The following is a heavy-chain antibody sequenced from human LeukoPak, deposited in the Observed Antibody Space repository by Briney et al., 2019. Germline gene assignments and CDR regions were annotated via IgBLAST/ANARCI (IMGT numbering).Heavy chain of an antibody. CDR2: INHSGRT. CDR1: GGSFSGYY. D-gene: IGHD6-19*01. Sequence: SETLSLTCAVYGGSFSGYYWSWIRQPPGKGLEWIGEINHSGRTNYNPSLKSRVTISVDTSKNQFSLKLSSVTAADTAVYYCARTAVAGKRYYYYYYYMDVWGKGTTVTVSS. J-gene: IGHJ6*03. V-gene: IGHV4-34*01. CDR3: ARTAVAGKRYYYYYYYMDV.